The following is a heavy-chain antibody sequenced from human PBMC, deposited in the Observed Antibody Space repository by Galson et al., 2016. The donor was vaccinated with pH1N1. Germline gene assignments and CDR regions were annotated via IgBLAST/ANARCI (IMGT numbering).Heavy chain of an antibody. Sequence: SVKVSCKASGGTFSNSAISWVRQAPGQGLEWMGGISPIFGSINYAQRFQGRLTITADIFTNPAYMDMSGLQFEDTAIYYCATAGPLVREILYYSYAMDVWGQGTTVTVSS. CDR3: ATAGPLVREILYYSYAMDV. D-gene: IGHD3-10*01. CDR1: GGTFSNSA. J-gene: IGHJ6*02. V-gene: IGHV1-69*06. CDR2: ISPIFGSI.